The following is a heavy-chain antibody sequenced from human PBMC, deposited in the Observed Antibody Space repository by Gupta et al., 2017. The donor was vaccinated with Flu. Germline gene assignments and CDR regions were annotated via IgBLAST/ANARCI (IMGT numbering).Heavy chain of an antibody. J-gene: IGHJ4*02. D-gene: IGHD3-10*01. V-gene: IGHV1-2*04. Sequence: QVQLVQSGAEVKKPGASAKVSCKASGYTFTGYYMHWVRQAPGQGLEWMGWINPNSGGTNYAQKFQGWVTMTRDTSIRTAYMELSRLRSDDTAVYYCARGRSQYYGSGSYSSFDYWGQGTLVTVSS. CDR1: GYTFTGYY. CDR3: ARGRSQYYGSGSYSSFDY. CDR2: INPNSGGT.